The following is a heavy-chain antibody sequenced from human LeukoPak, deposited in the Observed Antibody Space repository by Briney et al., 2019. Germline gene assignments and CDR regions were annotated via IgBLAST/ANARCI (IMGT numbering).Heavy chain of an antibody. CDR2: IIPIFGTT. Sequence: SVKVSCKASGVTFTTYSISWVRQAPGQGLEWMGGIIPIFGTTNYAQKFQDRVTITTDESMTTAYMELSSLRSEDTAIYYCARDLDGGSSLAYWGQGTLVTVSS. J-gene: IGHJ4*02. V-gene: IGHV1-69*05. CDR3: ARDLDGGSSLAY. D-gene: IGHD1-26*01. CDR1: GVTFTTYS.